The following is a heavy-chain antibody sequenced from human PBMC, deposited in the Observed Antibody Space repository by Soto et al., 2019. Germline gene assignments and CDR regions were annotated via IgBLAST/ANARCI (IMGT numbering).Heavy chain of an antibody. CDR3: ARAFGTDVYTYGLVY. J-gene: IGHJ4*02. V-gene: IGHV1-69*06. D-gene: IGHD2-8*01. Sequence: QVQLVQSGAEVKKPGSSVKVSCKASGGTFSSYAISWVRQAPGQGLEWMGGIIPVFGTGIYAQKFQGRVTITAYKFTNTAYMELRSLSSEETAVYFCARAFGTDVYTYGLVYWVKGTQVTGST. CDR2: IIPVFGTG. CDR1: GGTFSSYA.